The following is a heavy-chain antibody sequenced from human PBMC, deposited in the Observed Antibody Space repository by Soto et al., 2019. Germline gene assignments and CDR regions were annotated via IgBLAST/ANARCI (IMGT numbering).Heavy chain of an antibody. CDR3: ARASGWSGYYEPLGRAFDI. J-gene: IGHJ3*02. D-gene: IGHD3-3*01. CDR2: IYYSGST. Sequence: PSETLSLTCTVSGGSISSGGYYWSWIRQHPGKGLEWIGYIYYSGSTYYNPSLKSRVTISVDTSKNQFSLKLSSVTAADTAVYYCARASGWSGYYEPLGRAFDIWGQGTMVTVSS. CDR1: GGSISSGGYY. V-gene: IGHV4-31*03.